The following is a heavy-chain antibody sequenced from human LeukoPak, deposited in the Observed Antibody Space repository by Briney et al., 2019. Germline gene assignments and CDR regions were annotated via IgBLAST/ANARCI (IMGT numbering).Heavy chain of an antibody. CDR3: ARILSLAAAGTYFDY. CDR2: ISSSSSYI. D-gene: IGHD6-13*01. V-gene: IGHV3-21*01. J-gene: IGHJ4*02. CDR1: GFTFSSYS. Sequence: GGSLRLSCAASGFTFSSYSMNWVRQAPGKGLEWVSSISSSSSYIYYADSVKGRFTISRDNAKNSLYLQMNSLRAEDTAVYYCARILSLAAAGTYFDYWGQGTLATVSS.